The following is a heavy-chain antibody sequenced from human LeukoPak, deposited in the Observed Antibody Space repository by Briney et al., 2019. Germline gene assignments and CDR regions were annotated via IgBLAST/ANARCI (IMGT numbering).Heavy chain of an antibody. CDR3: AREYNCGGDCMTFDI. CDR2: ISSSGSTI. V-gene: IGHV3-11*01. D-gene: IGHD2-21*02. CDR1: GLTFSDYY. Sequence: PGGSLRLSCAASGLTFSDYYMSWIRQAPGKGLEWVSYISSSGSTIYYADSVKGRFTISRDNAKNSLYLQMNSLRAEDTAVYYCAREYNCGGDCMTFDIWGQGTMVTVSS. J-gene: IGHJ3*02.